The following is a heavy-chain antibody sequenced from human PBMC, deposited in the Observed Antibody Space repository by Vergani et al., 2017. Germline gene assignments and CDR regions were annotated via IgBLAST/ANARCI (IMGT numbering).Heavy chain of an antibody. D-gene: IGHD3-22*01. CDR3: AKVYYYDSSGYSFNSDGLLQDY. Sequence: EVQLLESGGGLVQPGGSLRLSCAASGFTFSSYAMSWVRQAPGKGLEWVSAISGSGGSTYYADSVTGRFTISRDNSKNTLYLQMNSLRAEDTAVYYCAKVYYYDSSGYSFNSDGLLQDYWGQGTLVTVSS. J-gene: IGHJ4*02. CDR1: GFTFSSYA. V-gene: IGHV3-23*01. CDR2: ISGSGGST.